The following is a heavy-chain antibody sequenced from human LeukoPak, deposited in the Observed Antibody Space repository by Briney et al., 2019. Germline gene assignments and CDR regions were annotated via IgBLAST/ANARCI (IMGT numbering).Heavy chain of an antibody. V-gene: IGHV3-33*01. CDR1: GFTFSSYA. CDR2: IWSDGTNK. Sequence: PGRSLRLSCAASGFTFSSYAMHWVRQAPGKGLEGVAVIWSDGTNKYYADSVKGRFTISRDNSKNRLYLQMNSLRAEDTAVYFCAREGSNCSSTSCYPDWFDPWGQGTLVTVSS. D-gene: IGHD2-2*01. CDR3: AREGSNCSSTSCYPDWFDP. J-gene: IGHJ5*02.